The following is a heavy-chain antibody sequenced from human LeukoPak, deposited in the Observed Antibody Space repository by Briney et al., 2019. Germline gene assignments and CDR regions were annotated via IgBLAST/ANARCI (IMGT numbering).Heavy chain of an antibody. CDR2: INPSGGST. Sequence: GASVKVSCKASGYTFTSYYMHWVRQAPGQGLEWMGIINPSGGSTSYAQKFQGRVTMTRDMPTSTVYMELSSLRSEDTAVYYCASSLIQRLQRDYWGQGTLVTVSS. J-gene: IGHJ4*02. V-gene: IGHV1-46*01. CDR3: ASSLIQRLQRDY. CDR1: GYTFTSYY. D-gene: IGHD3-16*01.